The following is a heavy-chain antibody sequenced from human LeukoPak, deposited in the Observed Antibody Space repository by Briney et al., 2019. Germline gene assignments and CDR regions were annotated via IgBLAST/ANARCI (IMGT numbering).Heavy chain of an antibody. CDR1: GFIVSSNY. D-gene: IGHD2-2*01. CDR2: IYSGGST. V-gene: IGHV3-53*01. Sequence: GGSLRLSCAASGFIVSSNYMTWVRQAPGKGLEWVSVIYSGGSTYYADSVKGRFTISRDNSKNTLYLQMNSLRPEDTAVYYCAKSGCSSTSCYSGYWGQGTLVTVSS. J-gene: IGHJ4*02. CDR3: AKSGCSSTSCYSGY.